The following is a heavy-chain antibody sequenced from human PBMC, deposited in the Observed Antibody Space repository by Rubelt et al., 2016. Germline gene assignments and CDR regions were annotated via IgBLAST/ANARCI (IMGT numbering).Heavy chain of an antibody. J-gene: IGHJ4*02. CDR1: GGSISSGGYS. CDR2: IYYSGST. CDR3: ARDSGSRIFDY. D-gene: IGHD2/OR15-2a*01. V-gene: IGHV4-31*03. Sequence: QVQLQESGPGLVKPSQTLSLTCTVSGGSISSGGYSWSWIRQHPGKGLEWIGYIYYSGSTYYNPSLKSRVTISVDTSKNQFSLKLSSVTAADTAVYYCARDSGSRIFDYWGQGTLVTVSS.